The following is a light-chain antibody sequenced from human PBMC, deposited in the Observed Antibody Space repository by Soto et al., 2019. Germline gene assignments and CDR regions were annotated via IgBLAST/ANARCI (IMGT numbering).Light chain of an antibody. CDR1: QDISNY. V-gene: IGKV1-33*01. CDR3: QQYNKWPRT. J-gene: IGKJ1*01. Sequence: DIQMTHSPSSLSASVGDRVTITCQASQDISNYLNWYQQKPGKAPKLLIFDASSLESGVPSRFSGSGSGTEFTLTISSLQSEDFAVYYCQQYNKWPRTFGQGTKVDIK. CDR2: DAS.